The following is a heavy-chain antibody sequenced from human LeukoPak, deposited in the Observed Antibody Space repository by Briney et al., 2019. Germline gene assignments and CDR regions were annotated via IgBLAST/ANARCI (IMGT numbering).Heavy chain of an antibody. CDR2: INHSGST. D-gene: IGHD1-1*01. V-gene: IGHV4-34*01. Sequence: SETLSLTCAVYGVSFSGYYWSWIRQPPGKGLEWIGEINHSGSTNYNPSLKSRVTISVDTSKNQFSLKLSSVTAADTAVYYCARVQLERRELDYWGQGTLVTVSS. J-gene: IGHJ4*02. CDR3: ARVQLERRELDY. CDR1: GVSFSGYY.